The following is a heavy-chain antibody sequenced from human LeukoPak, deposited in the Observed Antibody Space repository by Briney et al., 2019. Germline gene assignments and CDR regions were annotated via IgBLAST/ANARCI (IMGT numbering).Heavy chain of an antibody. J-gene: IGHJ4*02. V-gene: IGHV1-24*01. D-gene: IGHD3-10*01. CDR3: ATDRSILVRGVISDY. Sequence: ASVKVSCKASGYTLTELSMHWVRQAPGKGLEWMGGFDPEDGETIYAQKFQGRVTMTEDTSTDTAYMELSSLRSEDTAVYYCATDRSILVRGVISDYWGQGTLVTVSS. CDR1: GYTLTELS. CDR2: FDPEDGET.